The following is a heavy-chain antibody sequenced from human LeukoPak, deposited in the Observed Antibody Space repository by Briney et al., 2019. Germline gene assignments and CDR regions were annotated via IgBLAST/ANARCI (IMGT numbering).Heavy chain of an antibody. CDR3: ATLGDIVATIAPVDAFDI. D-gene: IGHD5-12*01. J-gene: IGHJ3*02. V-gene: IGHV1-2*02. CDR2: IKPNSGGT. CDR1: GYRFTSYG. Sequence: ASVKVSCKASGYRFTSYGISWVRQAPGQGLEWMGWIKPNSGGTNYAQKFQGRVTMTRDTSISTAYMELSRLRSDDTAVYYCATLGDIVATIAPVDAFDIWGQGTMVTVSS.